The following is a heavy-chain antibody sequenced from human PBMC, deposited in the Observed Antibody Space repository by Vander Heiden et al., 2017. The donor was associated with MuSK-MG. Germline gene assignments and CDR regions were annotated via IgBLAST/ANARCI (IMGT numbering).Heavy chain of an antibody. V-gene: IGHV3-21*01. Sequence: EVQLVESGGGLVKPGGSLRLSCAASGFTFSSYSMHWVRQAPGKGLEWVSSISSSSSYIYYADSVKGRFTISRDNAKNSLYLQINSLRADDTAVYYWARGYIWGRYRYTELFDYWGQVTLGTVSS. D-gene: IGHD3-16*02. CDR1: GFTFSSYS. J-gene: IGHJ4*02. CDR3: ARGYIWGRYRYTELFDY. CDR2: ISSSSSYI.